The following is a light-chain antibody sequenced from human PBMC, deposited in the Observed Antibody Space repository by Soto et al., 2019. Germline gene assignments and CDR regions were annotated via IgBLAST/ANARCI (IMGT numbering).Light chain of an antibody. Sequence: QSALTQSSSASASLGSSVKLTCTLSSGHSSYIIAWHQQQPGKAPRYLMKLEGSGSYNTGSGVPDRFSGSSSGADRYLTISNLQFEDEADYYCETWVSNTYVFGTGTKVTVL. V-gene: IGLV4-60*02. CDR1: SGHSSYI. J-gene: IGLJ1*01. CDR2: LEGSGSY. CDR3: ETWVSNTYV.